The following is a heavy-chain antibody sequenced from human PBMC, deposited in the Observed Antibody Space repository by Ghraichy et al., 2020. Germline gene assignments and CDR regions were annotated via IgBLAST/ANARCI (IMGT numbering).Heavy chain of an antibody. V-gene: IGHV4-4*09. Sequence: LSLTCTVSGGSISSYYWSWIRQPPGKGLEWIGYIYTSGSTNYNPSLKSRVTISVDTSKNQFSLKLSSVTAADTAVYYCARHDGYSYPQHFDYWGQGTLVTVSS. J-gene: IGHJ4*02. CDR1: GGSISSYY. CDR3: ARHDGYSYPQHFDY. CDR2: IYTSGST. D-gene: IGHD5-18*01.